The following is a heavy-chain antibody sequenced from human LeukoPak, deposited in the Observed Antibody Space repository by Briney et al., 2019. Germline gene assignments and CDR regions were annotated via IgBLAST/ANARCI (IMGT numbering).Heavy chain of an antibody. CDR3: ARLDGDFWSGRDWFDP. D-gene: IGHD3-3*01. J-gene: IGHJ5*02. Sequence: SQTLSLTCTVSGGSISSGSYYWSWIRQPAGKGLEWIGRIYTSGSTNYNPSLKSRVTISVDTSKNQFSLKLSSVTAADTAVYYCARLDGDFWSGRDWFDPWGQGTLVTVSS. V-gene: IGHV4-61*02. CDR2: IYTSGST. CDR1: GGSISSGSYY.